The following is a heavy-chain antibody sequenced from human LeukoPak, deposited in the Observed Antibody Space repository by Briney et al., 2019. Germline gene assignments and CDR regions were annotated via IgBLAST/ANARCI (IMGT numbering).Heavy chain of an antibody. CDR2: ISWNSGSI. Sequence: PGRSLRLSCAASGFTFDDHTMHWVRQAPGKGLEWVAGISWNSGSIGYAASVKGRFTISRDNAKNSLYLQMNGLRAEDTALYYCAKSSFYDSSGTQTFDYWGQGTLVTVSS. D-gene: IGHD3-22*01. CDR1: GFTFDDHT. J-gene: IGHJ4*02. V-gene: IGHV3-9*01. CDR3: AKSSFYDSSGTQTFDY.